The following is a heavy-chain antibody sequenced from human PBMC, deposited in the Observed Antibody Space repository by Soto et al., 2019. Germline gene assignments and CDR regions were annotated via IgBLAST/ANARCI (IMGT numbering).Heavy chain of an antibody. CDR1: GYSFTSYA. V-gene: IGHV1-3*01. J-gene: IGHJ4*02. D-gene: IGHD3-16*01. CDR2: INAGNGNT. Sequence: GASVKVSCKASGYSFTSYAIHWMRQAPGQRLEWMGWINAGNGNTKVPQKLQGRVTMTTDTSTNTAYMELRSLRSDDTAVYYCARDWFGIDYWGQGTLVTVSS. CDR3: ARDWFGIDY.